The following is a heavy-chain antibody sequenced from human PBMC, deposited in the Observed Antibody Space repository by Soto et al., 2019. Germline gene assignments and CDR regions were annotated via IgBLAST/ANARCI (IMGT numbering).Heavy chain of an antibody. CDR2: IIPMFGIT. CDR1: GGTFNRYS. CDR3: ATFYEGDCTTTTCYGDFDY. Sequence: ASVKVSCKASGGTFNRYSISWVRQAPGQGLEWMGRIIPMFGITNYAQKFQGRVMITADKSANTAYMEVSGLRSEDTAMYYCATFYEGDCTTTTCYGDFDYWGQGTLVTVSS. V-gene: IGHV1-69*02. J-gene: IGHJ4*02. D-gene: IGHD2-2*01.